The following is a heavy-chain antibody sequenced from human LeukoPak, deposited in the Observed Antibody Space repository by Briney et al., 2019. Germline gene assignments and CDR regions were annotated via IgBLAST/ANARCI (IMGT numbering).Heavy chain of an antibody. V-gene: IGHV3-23*01. CDR1: GFTVSSNY. D-gene: IGHD3-16*01. CDR3: AKDGVGMNV. J-gene: IGHJ6*02. CDR2: ISGSGGST. Sequence: GGSLRLSCAASGFTVSSNYMSWVRQAPGKGLEWVSAISGSGGSTYYADSVKGRFTISRDNSKNTLYLQMNSLRAEDTAVYYCAKDGVGMNVWGQGTTVTVSS.